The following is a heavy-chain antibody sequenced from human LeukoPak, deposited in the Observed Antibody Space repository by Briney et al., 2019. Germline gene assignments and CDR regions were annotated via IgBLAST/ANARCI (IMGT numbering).Heavy chain of an antibody. D-gene: IGHD3-22*01. CDR1: GGSISSSSYY. CDR3: ASFRSSGYYLFDY. Sequence: SETLSLTCTVSGGSISSSSYYWGWIRQPPGKGLEWIGSIYYSGSTYYNPSLKSRVTISVDTSKNQFSLKLSSVTAADTAVYYCASFRSSGYYLFDYWGQGTLVTVSS. V-gene: IGHV4-39*07. CDR2: IYYSGST. J-gene: IGHJ4*02.